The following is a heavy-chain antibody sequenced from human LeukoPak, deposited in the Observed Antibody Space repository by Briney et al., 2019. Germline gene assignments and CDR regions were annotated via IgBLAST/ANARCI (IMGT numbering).Heavy chain of an antibody. Sequence: SETLSLTCTVSGDPVSSGDYYWSWIRQPPGKGLEWIGHMFYSGSPYYNPSLKSRVTMSIDTSKNQFSLKLNSVTAADTAVYYCARDGITHWFDPWGQGTLVTVSS. V-gene: IGHV4-30-4*01. D-gene: IGHD1-7*01. CDR3: ARDGITHWFDP. CDR1: GDPVSSGDYY. CDR2: MFYSGSP. J-gene: IGHJ5*02.